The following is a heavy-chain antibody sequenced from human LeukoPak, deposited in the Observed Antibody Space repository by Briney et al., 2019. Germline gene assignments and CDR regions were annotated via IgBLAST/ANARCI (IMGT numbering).Heavy chain of an antibody. D-gene: IGHD4-23*01. CDR2: ISAFNGNT. J-gene: IGHJ3*02. CDR3: ATGSLVGTYTRGYAFDI. CDR1: GYTFTSYG. V-gene: IGHV1-18*01. Sequence: EASVKVSCKASGYTFTSYGISWVRQAPGQGLEWMGWISAFNGNTNYAQNLQGRVTMTTDTSTSTAYMELRSLRSDDTAVYYCATGSLVGTYTRGYAFDIWGQGTMVTVSS.